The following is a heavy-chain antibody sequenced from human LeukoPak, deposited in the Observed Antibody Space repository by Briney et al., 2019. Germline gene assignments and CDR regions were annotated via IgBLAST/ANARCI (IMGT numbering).Heavy chain of an antibody. CDR1: GFTFSSYA. V-gene: IGHV3-13*01. CDR2: IGTAGDT. D-gene: IGHD1-26*01. Sequence: GSLRLSCAASGFTFSSYAMSWVRQATGKGLEWVSAIGTAGDTYYPGSVKGRFTISRENAKNSLYLQMNSLRAGDTAVYYCARASDIVGATLSPYFDYWGQGTLVTVSS. J-gene: IGHJ4*02. CDR3: ARASDIVGATLSPYFDY.